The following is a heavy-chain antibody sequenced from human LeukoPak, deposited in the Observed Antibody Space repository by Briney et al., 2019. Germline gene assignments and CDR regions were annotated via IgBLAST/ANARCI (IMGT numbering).Heavy chain of an antibody. Sequence: SQTLSLTCAVSGGSISSGGYFWNRIRQPPGKGLEWIGYIYHSGSTSYNPSLMSRVTISVDRSKTQFSLRLSSVTAADTAVYYCARAESSSRYSYWGQGILVTVSS. CDR2: IYHSGST. V-gene: IGHV4-30-2*01. CDR3: ARAESSSRYSY. CDR1: GGSISSGGYF. D-gene: IGHD6-13*01. J-gene: IGHJ4*02.